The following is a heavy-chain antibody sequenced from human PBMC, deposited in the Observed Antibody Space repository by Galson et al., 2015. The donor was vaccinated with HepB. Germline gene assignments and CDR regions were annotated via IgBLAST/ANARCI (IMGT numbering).Heavy chain of an antibody. D-gene: IGHD2-2*01. Sequence: SVKVSCKASGGTFRSYTISWVRQAPGQGLEWMGRIIPILGIANYAQKFQGRVTMTEDTSTDTAYMELSSLRSEDTAVYYCAVGYCSSTSCPADAFDIWGQETMVTVAS. CDR3: AVGYCSSTSCPADAFDI. V-gene: IGHV1-69*02. J-gene: IGHJ3*02. CDR2: IIPILGIA. CDR1: GGTFRSYT.